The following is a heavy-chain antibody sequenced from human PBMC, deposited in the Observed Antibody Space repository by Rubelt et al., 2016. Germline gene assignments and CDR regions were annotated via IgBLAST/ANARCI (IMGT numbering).Heavy chain of an antibody. CDR3: ARRSGSYYYYAMDV. J-gene: IGHJ6*02. Sequence: QLQLQESGPGLVKPSETLSLTCTVSGGSISSSSYYWGWIRQPPGKGLEWIGSIYYSGSTYYSPSLKSRVTISVDTSKNQFSLHRTSVTAADTAVYYCARRSGSYYYYAMDVWGQGTTVTVSS. CDR2: IYYSGST. V-gene: IGHV4-39*01. CDR1: GGSISSSSYY. D-gene: IGHD1-26*01.